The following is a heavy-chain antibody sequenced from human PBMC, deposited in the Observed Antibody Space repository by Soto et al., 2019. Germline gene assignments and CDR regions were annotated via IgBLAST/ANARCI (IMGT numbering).Heavy chain of an antibody. J-gene: IGHJ4*02. D-gene: IGHD5-18*01. V-gene: IGHV1-18*04. CDR1: GYTFTSYG. CDR2: ISAYNGNT. Sequence: ASVKVSCKASGYTFTSYGISWVRQAPGQGLEWMGWISAYNGNTNYAQKLQGRVTMTTDTSTSTAYMELRSLRSDDTAVYYCARRRNPGYSYGLNDYFEYLGQGTLVIVSS. CDR3: ARRRNPGYSYGLNDYFEY.